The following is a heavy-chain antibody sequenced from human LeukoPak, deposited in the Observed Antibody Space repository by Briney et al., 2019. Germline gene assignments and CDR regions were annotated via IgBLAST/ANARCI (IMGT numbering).Heavy chain of an antibody. CDR2: IYYSGST. Sequence: PSETLSLTCTVSGGSISSGDYYWSWIRQPPGKGLEWIGYIYYSGSTYYNPSLKSRVTISVDTSKNQFSLQLSSVTAAGTAVYYCARSSWGSSSQYYYYYYGMDVWGQGTTVTVSS. CDR1: GGSISSGDYY. V-gene: IGHV4-30-4*01. J-gene: IGHJ6*02. CDR3: ARSSWGSSSQYYYYYYGMDV. D-gene: IGHD6-13*01.